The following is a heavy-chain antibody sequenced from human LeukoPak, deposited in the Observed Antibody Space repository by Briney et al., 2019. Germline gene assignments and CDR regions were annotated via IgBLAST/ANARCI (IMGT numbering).Heavy chain of an antibody. J-gene: IGHJ4*02. V-gene: IGHV3-53*01. CDR1: GFTVSSNY. CDR2: IYSGGST. Sequence: GGSLRLSCAASGFTVSSNYMSWVRQAPGKGLEWVSIIYSGGSTYYADSVKGRFTISRDNSKNTLYLQMNSLRAEDTAVYYCARESAGTFDYWGQGTLVTVSS. CDR3: ARESAGTFDY. D-gene: IGHD6-13*01.